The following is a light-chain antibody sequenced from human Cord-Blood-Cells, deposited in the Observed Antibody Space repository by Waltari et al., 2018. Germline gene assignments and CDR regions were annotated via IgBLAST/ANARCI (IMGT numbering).Light chain of an antibody. V-gene: IGKV3-20*01. Sequence: EIVLTQYPGTLSLSPGERGTLPCRASQSVSSSYLACYQQKPGQAPRLLSYGASSRATGIPDRFSGSGSGTDFTLTISRLEPEDFAVYYCQQYGSSPWTFGQGTKVEIK. CDR1: QSVSSSY. J-gene: IGKJ1*01. CDR2: GAS. CDR3: QQYGSSPWT.